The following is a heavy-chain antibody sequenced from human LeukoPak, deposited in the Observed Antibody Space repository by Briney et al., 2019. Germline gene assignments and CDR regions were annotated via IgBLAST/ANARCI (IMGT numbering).Heavy chain of an antibody. CDR3: ARVLVVVVNGFDY. CDR1: GFTFSSYW. V-gene: IGHV3-7*01. Sequence: PGGSLRLSCAASGFTFSSYWMSWVRQAPGKGLEWVANIKQDGSGKYYVDSVKGRFTISRDNAKNSLYLQMNSLRAEDTAVYYCARVLVVVVNGFDYWGQGTLVTVSS. D-gene: IGHD3-22*01. J-gene: IGHJ4*02. CDR2: IKQDGSGK.